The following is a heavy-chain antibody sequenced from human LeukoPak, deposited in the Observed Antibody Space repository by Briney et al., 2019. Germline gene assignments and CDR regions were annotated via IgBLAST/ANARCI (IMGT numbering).Heavy chain of an antibody. CDR2: FDPEDGET. D-gene: IGHD1-14*01. V-gene: IGHV1-24*01. CDR3: ATDYPTPLLDRRFRFPNFDY. J-gene: IGHJ4*02. CDR1: GYTLTELS. Sequence: ASVTVSCKVSGYTLTELSMHWVRQAPGKGLEWMGGFDPEDGETIYAQKFQGRVTMTEGTSTDTAYMELSSLRSEDTAVYYCATDYPTPLLDRRFRFPNFDYWGQGTLVTVSS.